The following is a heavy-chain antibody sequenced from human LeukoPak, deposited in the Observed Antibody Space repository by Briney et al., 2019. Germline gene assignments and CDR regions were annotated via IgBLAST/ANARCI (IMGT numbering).Heavy chain of an antibody. J-gene: IGHJ6*03. D-gene: IGHD1-26*01. CDR2: ITSSSTYI. Sequence: NAGGSLRLSCAASGFTFSDYSMNWVRQAPGKGLEWVSSITSSSTYIYYADSVRGRFTISRDNAKNSLYLQMNSLRVEDTAVYYCSRGRATSSWLYYYMDVWGKGTTVIVSS. CDR3: SRGRATSSWLYYYMDV. CDR1: GFTFSDYS. V-gene: IGHV3-21*06.